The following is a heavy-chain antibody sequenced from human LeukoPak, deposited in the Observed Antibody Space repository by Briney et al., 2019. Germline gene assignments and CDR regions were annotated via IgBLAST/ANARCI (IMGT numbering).Heavy chain of an antibody. CDR2: IDNAGSNR. CDR3: AKAHSSGWTTRYFDC. D-gene: IGHD6-19*01. V-gene: IGHV3-23*03. CDR1: GFIFSDFA. Sequence: PGGSLRLSCAASGFIFSDFAMRWVRQAPGKGLEWVSSIDNAGSNRFYADSVRGRFTISRDNSKNTVYLQMNSLRAEDTAIYYCAKAHSSGWTTRYFDCWGQGALVTVSS. J-gene: IGHJ4*02.